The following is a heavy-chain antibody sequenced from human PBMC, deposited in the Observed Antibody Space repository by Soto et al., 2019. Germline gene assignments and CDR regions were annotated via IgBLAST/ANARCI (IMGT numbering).Heavy chain of an antibody. J-gene: IGHJ5*02. CDR2: ISSSSSYI. Sequence: FAAPVFTFSSYSMNWVRQAPGKGLEWVSSISSSSSYIYYADSVKGRFTISRDNAKNSLYLQMNSLRAEDTAVYYCARGCSSTSCYISWGQGTLVTVSS. CDR1: VFTFSSYS. V-gene: IGHV3-21*01. CDR3: ARGCSSTSCYIS. D-gene: IGHD2-2*02.